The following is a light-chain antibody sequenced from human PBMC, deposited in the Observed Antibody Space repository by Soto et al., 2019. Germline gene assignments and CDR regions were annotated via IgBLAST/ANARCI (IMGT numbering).Light chain of an antibody. CDR3: SAYTVSRTCV. Sequence: QSVLTQPASVSGSPGQSITIFCTGTSSDVGAYNFVSWHQQHPGKAPKLMIYNVYDRPSGISYRFSGSKSGNTASLTISGLQGEDEADYYCSAYTVSRTCVFGTGTKVTVL. CDR1: SSDVGAYNF. J-gene: IGLJ1*01. V-gene: IGLV2-14*03. CDR2: NVY.